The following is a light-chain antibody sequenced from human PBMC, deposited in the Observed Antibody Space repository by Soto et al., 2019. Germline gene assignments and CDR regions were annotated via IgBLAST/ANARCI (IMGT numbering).Light chain of an antibody. V-gene: IGLV1-51*01. CDR1: SSNIGNNY. CDR2: DNN. J-gene: IGLJ1*01. Sequence: QSVLTQPPSVSAAPGQKVTISCSGSSSNIGNNYVSWYQQLPGTAPKLLIYDNNKRPSGIPDRFSGSKSGTSATLGITGLQTGDEADHYCGTWDSSLSVSYVFGTGTKLTVL. CDR3: GTWDSSLSVSYV.